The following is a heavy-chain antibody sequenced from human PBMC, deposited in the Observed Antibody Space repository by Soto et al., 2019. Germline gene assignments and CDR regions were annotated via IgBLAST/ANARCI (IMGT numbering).Heavy chain of an antibody. CDR3: ASSNLGDAGSGYDSDY. Sequence: GGSLRLSCAASGFTFSSYAMSWVRQAPGKGLEWVSAISGSGGSTYYADSVKGRFTISRDNSKNTLYLQMNSLRAEDTAVYYCASSNLGDAGSGYDSDYWGQGTLVTVSS. J-gene: IGHJ4*02. D-gene: IGHD5-12*01. V-gene: IGHV3-23*01. CDR2: ISGSGGST. CDR1: GFTFSSYA.